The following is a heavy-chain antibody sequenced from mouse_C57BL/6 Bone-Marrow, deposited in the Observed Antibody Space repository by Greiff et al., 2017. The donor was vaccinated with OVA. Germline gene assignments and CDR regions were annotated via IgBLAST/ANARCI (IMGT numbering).Heavy chain of an antibody. CDR3: ALRDSNYLAWFAY. D-gene: IGHD2-5*01. CDR2: IDPEDGET. Sequence: EVQLQQSGAELVKPGASVKLSCTASGFNIKDYYMHWVKQRTEQGLEWIGRIDPEDGETKYATKFQGKATITADTSSNTAYLQLSSLTSEDTAVYYCALRDSNYLAWFAYWGQGTLVTVSA. CDR1: GFNIKDYY. V-gene: IGHV14-2*01. J-gene: IGHJ3*01.